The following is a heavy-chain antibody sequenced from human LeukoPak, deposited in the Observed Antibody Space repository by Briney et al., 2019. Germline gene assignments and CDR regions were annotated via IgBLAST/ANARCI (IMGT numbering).Heavy chain of an antibody. V-gene: IGHV3-48*03. Sequence: GGSLRLSCAASGFTFSSYEMNWVRQAPGKGLEWVSYISSSGSTIYYADSVKGRFTISRDNSKNTLYLQMNSLRAEDTAVHYCAKVGIDGSGPFDHWGQGTLVTVSS. CDR1: GFTFSSYE. J-gene: IGHJ4*02. CDR2: ISSSGSTI. CDR3: AKVGIDGSGPFDH. D-gene: IGHD3-10*01.